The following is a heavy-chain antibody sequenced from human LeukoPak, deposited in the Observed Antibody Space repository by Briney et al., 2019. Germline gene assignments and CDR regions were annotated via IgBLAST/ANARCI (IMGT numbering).Heavy chain of an antibody. V-gene: IGHV1-69*01. CDR2: IIPIFGTA. CDR3: ASQQQLVRGWFDP. Sequence: SVKVSCEASGGTFSSYAISWVRQAPGQGLEWMGGIIPIFGTANYAQKFQGRVTITADESTSTAYMELSSLRSEDTAVYYCASQQQLVRGWFDPWGQGTLVTVSS. CDR1: GGTFSSYA. D-gene: IGHD6-13*01. J-gene: IGHJ5*02.